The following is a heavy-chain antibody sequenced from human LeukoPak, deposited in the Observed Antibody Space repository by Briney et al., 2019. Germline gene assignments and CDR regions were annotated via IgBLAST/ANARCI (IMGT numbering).Heavy chain of an antibody. J-gene: IGHJ6*02. CDR3: ARVGGTNYYYYGMDV. CDR1: GGSISSYY. Sequence: SETLSLTCTVSGGSISSYYWSWIRQPPGKGLEWIGYIYDSGSTNYNPSFKSRVTISVDTSKNQFSLKLSSVTAADTAVYYCARVGGTNYYYYGMDVWGQGTTVTVS. D-gene: IGHD1-1*01. V-gene: IGHV4-59*01. CDR2: IYDSGST.